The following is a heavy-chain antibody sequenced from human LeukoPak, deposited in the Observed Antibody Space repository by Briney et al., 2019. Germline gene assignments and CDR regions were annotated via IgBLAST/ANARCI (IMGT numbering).Heavy chain of an antibody. CDR2: IYYSGST. V-gene: IGHV4-59*08. Sequence: SETLSLTCTVSGGSISSYYWSWIRQPPGKGLEWIGYIYYSGSTNYNPSLKSRVTISVDASKNQFSLKLSSVTAADTAVYYCARAVRGVWAYYFDYWGQGTLVTVSS. D-gene: IGHD3-10*01. CDR1: GGSISSYY. CDR3: ARAVRGVWAYYFDY. J-gene: IGHJ4*02.